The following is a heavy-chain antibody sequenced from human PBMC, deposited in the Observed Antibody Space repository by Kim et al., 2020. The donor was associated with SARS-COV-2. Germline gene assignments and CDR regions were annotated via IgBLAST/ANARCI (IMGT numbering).Heavy chain of an antibody. D-gene: IGHD5-18*01. J-gene: IGHJ5*02. CDR3: ARGRGRGYSYGSLWFDP. Sequence: SETLSLTCAVYGGSFSGYYWSWIRQPPGKGLEWIGEINHSGSTNYNPSLKSRVTISVDTSKNQFSLKLSSVTAADTAVYYCARGRGRGYSYGSLWFDPWGQGTLVTVSS. CDR2: INHSGST. V-gene: IGHV4-34*01. CDR1: GGSFSGYY.